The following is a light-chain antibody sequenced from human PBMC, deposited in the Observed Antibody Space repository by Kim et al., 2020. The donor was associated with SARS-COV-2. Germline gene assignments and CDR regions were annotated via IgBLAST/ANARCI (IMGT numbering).Light chain of an antibody. CDR2: DAS. Sequence: EIVLTQSPATLSLSPGERVTLSCRASQSVTGSLAWYQQKPGQAPRLLIYDASTRATGVPPRFSGSGSGTDFTLTISILQPEDFAVYYCQHLGTFGQGTKVDIK. J-gene: IGKJ1*01. V-gene: IGKV3-11*01. CDR3: QHLGT. CDR1: QSVTGS.